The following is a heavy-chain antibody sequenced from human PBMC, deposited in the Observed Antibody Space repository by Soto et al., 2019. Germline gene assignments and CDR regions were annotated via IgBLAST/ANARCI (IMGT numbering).Heavy chain of an antibody. J-gene: IGHJ3*01. D-gene: IGHD6-19*01. V-gene: IGHV3-64*01. CDR3: ARDQWAFDL. CDR1: GFTFNGYA. CDR2: IRSNGGST. Sequence: GGSLRLSCVASGFTFNGYAMHWVRQAPGKGLEYVSAIRSNGGSTNYANSVKGRFTISRDNSKNTLYLQMDSLRPEDMAVYYCARDQWAFDLWGQGTMVTVSS.